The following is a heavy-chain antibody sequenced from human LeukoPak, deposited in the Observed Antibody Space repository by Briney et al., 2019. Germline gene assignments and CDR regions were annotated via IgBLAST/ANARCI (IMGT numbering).Heavy chain of an antibody. CDR2: IYYSGST. J-gene: IGHJ4*02. CDR3: VRYHSSGWYQSDY. D-gene: IGHD6-19*01. V-gene: IGHV4-59*08. CDR1: GGSISSYY. Sequence: KSSETLSLTCNVSGGSISSYYWSWIRQPPGKGLEWMGYIYYSGSTYYNPSLESRVPISVDTSRNQFSLKLSSVTAADTAMYYCVRYHSSGWYQSDYWGQGTLVTVSS.